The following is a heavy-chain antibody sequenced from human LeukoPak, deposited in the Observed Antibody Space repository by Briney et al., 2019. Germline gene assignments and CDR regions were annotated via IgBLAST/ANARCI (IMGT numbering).Heavy chain of an antibody. CDR2: ISAYNGNT. CDR1: VYTFTSYG. J-gene: IGHJ5*02. CDR3: ARFQVGLSGQGCFDP. Sequence: ASVKVSCKASVYTFTSYGISWVRRAPGPGLEWLGWISAYNGNTNYAQKLQGRVTMTTDTSTSTAYMGLRSLRSDDTAVYYCARFQVGLSGQGCFDPWGQGTLVTVSS. D-gene: IGHD3-10*01. V-gene: IGHV1-18*01.